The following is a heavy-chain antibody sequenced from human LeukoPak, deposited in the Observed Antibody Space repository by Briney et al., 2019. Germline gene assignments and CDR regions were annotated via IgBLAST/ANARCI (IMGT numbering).Heavy chain of an antibody. V-gene: IGHV3-74*01. CDR2: INSDGSET. CDR1: GSTFSSYW. D-gene: IGHD3-10*01. CDR3: AREWFGEFSLGVAYMDV. J-gene: IGHJ6*03. Sequence: PGGSLRLSCAASGSTFSSYWMHWLRQVPGKGLVRVSRINSDGSETNHADSVKGRFTISRDNAKNTLYLQMNSLRAEDTAVYYCAREWFGEFSLGVAYMDVWGKGTTVTVSS.